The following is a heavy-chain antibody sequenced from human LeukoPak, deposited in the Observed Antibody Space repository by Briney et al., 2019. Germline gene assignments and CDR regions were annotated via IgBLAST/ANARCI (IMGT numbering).Heavy chain of an antibody. CDR1: GGSISSGMYY. V-gene: IGHV4-61*02. J-gene: IGHJ5*02. CDR3: ARDLSGSLNWFDP. D-gene: IGHD5-12*01. CDR2: IYTSGST. Sequence: SQTLSLTCTVSGGSISSGMYYWSWIRQPVGNGLEWIGRIYTSGSTNYNPPLKSRVTISVDTSKNQLSLKLSSVTAADTAVYYCARDLSGSLNWFDPWGQGTLVTVSS.